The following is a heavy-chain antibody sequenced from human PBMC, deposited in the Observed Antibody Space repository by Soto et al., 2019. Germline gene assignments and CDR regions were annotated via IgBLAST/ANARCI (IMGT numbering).Heavy chain of an antibody. Sequence: GGSLRLSCAASGFTFSSYSMNWVRQAPGKGLEWVSSISSSSSYIYYADSVKGRFTISRDNAKNSLYLQMNSLRAEDTAVYYCARVVAATPGLYDYWGQGTLVTVSS. V-gene: IGHV3-21*01. J-gene: IGHJ4*02. CDR2: ISSSSSYI. CDR1: GFTFSSYS. D-gene: IGHD2-15*01. CDR3: ARVVAATPGLYDY.